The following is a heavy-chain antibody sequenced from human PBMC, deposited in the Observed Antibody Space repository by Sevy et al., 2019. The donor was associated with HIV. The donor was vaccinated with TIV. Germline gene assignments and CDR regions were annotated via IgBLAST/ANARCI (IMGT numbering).Heavy chain of an antibody. V-gene: IGHV3-7*01. D-gene: IGHD5-18*01. Sequence: GGSLRLSCAASGFSFSSYWMSWVRQAPGKGLEWVATMKEDGSEKYYVDSVEGRFTISRDNAKNSLYLQMNSLRAEDTAVYFCVREGLGGYSYSLDCWGQGALVTGSS. CDR2: MKEDGSEK. CDR3: VREGLGGYSYSLDC. CDR1: GFSFSSYW. J-gene: IGHJ4*02.